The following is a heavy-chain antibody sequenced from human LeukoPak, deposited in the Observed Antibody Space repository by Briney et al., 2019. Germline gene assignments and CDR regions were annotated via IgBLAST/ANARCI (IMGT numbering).Heavy chain of an antibody. V-gene: IGHV1-69*05. CDR2: IIPIFGTA. CDR3: AKAYYYGSGNENYFDY. D-gene: IGHD3-10*01. J-gene: IGHJ4*02. Sequence: SVKVSCKASGYTFTGYYLHWVRQAPGQGLEWMGGIIPIFGTANYAQKFQGRVTITTDESTSTAYMELSSLRSEDTAVYYCAKAYYYGSGNENYFDYWGQGTLVTVSS. CDR1: GYTFTGYY.